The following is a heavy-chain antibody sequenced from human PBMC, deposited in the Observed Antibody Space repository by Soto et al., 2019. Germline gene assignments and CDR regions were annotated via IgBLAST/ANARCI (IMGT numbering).Heavy chain of an antibody. Sequence: QVQLQQWGAGLLKPSETLSLTCAVYGGSFSGYQWSWIRQTPGKGLEWIGEINDSGNNNYNPSLKSRVTIVLDTPKKQISLKLSSVTAADTAVYYCARGLILWFGELSRRGGYYYYMDVWGKGTTVIVSS. CDR1: GGSFSGYQ. CDR3: ARGLILWFGELSRRGGYYYYMDV. CDR2: INDSGNN. D-gene: IGHD3-10*01. J-gene: IGHJ6*03. V-gene: IGHV4-34*01.